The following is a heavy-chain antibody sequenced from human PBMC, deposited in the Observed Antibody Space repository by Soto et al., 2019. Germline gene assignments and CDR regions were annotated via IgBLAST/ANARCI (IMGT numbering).Heavy chain of an antibody. CDR3: ARAVITRYAVLDY. V-gene: IGHV1-18*01. D-gene: IGHD3-22*01. J-gene: IGHJ4*02. Sequence: QVQLLQSGAEVKKPGASMKVSCKASGYTFTSYGISWVRQAPGQGLEWMGWITYNGDTNYPQKLQGRVTMTTDTSTSTDYMELRSLRSDDTAMYYCARAVITRYAVLDYWGQGTLLTVSS. CDR2: ITYNGDT. CDR1: GYTFTSYG.